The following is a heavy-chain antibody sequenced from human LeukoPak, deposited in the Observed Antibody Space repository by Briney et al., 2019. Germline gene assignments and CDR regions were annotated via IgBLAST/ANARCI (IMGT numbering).Heavy chain of an antibody. CDR1: GFTFSSYG. Sequence: GRSLTLSCAASGFTFSSYGMHWVRQAPGKGLEWVAVISYDGSNKYYEDSVKGRFTISRDNSKNTLYLQMNSLRAEDTAVYYCAKAPGGATGLSYYFDYWGQGTLVTVSS. D-gene: IGHD3-16*02. CDR3: AKAPGGATGLSYYFDY. J-gene: IGHJ4*02. V-gene: IGHV3-30*18. CDR2: ISYDGSNK.